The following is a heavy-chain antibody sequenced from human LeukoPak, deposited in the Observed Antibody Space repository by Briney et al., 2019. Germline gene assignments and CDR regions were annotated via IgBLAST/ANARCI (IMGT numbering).Heavy chain of an antibody. Sequence: PGRSLRLSCAASGFTFSSFVIHWVRQTPGKGLEWVAVISYDGVNKYYADSVKGRFTISRDNSKNTLYPQMNSLRAEDTAVYYCAKGRAREVAGTPFDYWGQGTLVTVS. CDR1: GFTFSSFV. V-gene: IGHV3-30*18. CDR2: ISYDGVNK. J-gene: IGHJ4*02. CDR3: AKGRAREVAGTPFDY. D-gene: IGHD6-19*01.